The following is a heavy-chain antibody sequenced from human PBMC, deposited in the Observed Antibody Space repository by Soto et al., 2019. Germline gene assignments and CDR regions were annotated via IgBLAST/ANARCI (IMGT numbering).Heavy chain of an antibody. J-gene: IGHJ4*02. CDR3: ARNSSGAFY. CDR1: GFTFSSYA. V-gene: IGHV3-30-3*01. Sequence: QVQLVESGGGVVQPGRSLRLSCAAAGFTFSSYAMHWVRQAPGKGLEWVAVISYDGSNKYYADSVKGRFTISRDNSKNTLYLQMNSLRAEDTAVYYCARNSSGAFYWGQGTLVTVSS. D-gene: IGHD6-19*01. CDR2: ISYDGSNK.